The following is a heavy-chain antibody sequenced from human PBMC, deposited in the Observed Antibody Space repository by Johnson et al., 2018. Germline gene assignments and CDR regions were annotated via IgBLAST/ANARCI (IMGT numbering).Heavy chain of an antibody. CDR2: INSDGSST. D-gene: IGHD3-3*01. Sequence: EVQLVETGGGLVQPGGSLRLSCAASGFTFSSYWMHWVRQAPGQGLVWVSRINSDGSSTSYADSVKGRFTISRDNAKNTLYLQMNSLRAEDTAVYYCARVKDFWSGYLADAFDIWGQGTMVTVSS. CDR3: ARVKDFWSGYLADAFDI. V-gene: IGHV3-74*02. J-gene: IGHJ3*02. CDR1: GFTFSSYW.